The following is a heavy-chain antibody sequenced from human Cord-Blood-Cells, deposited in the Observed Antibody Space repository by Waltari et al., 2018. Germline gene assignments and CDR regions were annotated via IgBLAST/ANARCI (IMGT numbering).Heavy chain of an antibody. CDR1: GYPFTVHY. J-gene: IGHJ4*02. CDR3: ARDRSGSYFDY. V-gene: IGHV1-2*02. CDR2: INPNSGGT. D-gene: IGHD1-26*01. Sequence: QVQLVQSGAELKKPGASVQVYCKASGYPFTVHYMTSVRQAPGRGLEWMGWINPNSGGTNYAQKFQGRVTMTRDTSISTAYMELSRLRSDDTAVYYCARDRSGSYFDYWGQGTLVTVSS.